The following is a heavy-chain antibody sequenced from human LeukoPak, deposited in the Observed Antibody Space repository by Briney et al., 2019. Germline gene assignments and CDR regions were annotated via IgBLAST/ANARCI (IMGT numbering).Heavy chain of an antibody. J-gene: IGHJ6*02. V-gene: IGHV1-69*01. CDR2: IIPIFGTA. Sequence: SVKVSCKASGGTFSRYAISWVRQAPGQGLEWMGGIIPIFGTANYAQKFQGRVTITADESTSTAYMELSSLRSEDTAVYYCARAASGGAVAANYYYGMDVWGQGTTVTVSS. D-gene: IGHD2-21*02. CDR1: GGTFSRYA. CDR3: ARAASGGAVAANYYYGMDV.